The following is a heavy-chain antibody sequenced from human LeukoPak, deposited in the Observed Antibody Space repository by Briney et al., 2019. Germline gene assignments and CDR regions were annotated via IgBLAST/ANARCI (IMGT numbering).Heavy chain of an antibody. D-gene: IGHD4-17*01. CDR1: GFTFSSYA. Sequence: GGSLRLSCAASGFTFSSYAMHWVRQAPGKGLEWVAVISYDGSNKYYADSVKGRFTISRDNSKNTLYLQMNSLRAEDTAAYYCARDYYGEGGFDYWGQGTLVTVSS. CDR2: ISYDGSNK. CDR3: ARDYYGEGGFDY. V-gene: IGHV3-30-3*01. J-gene: IGHJ4*02.